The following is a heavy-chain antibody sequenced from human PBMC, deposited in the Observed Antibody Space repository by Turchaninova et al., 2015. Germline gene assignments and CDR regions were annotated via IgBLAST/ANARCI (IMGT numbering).Heavy chain of an antibody. CDR2: IGGIGSIT. CDR1: GFTFSRYA. V-gene: IGHV3-23*01. CDR3: AKKTPDEPWAYFDY. J-gene: IGHJ4*02. Sequence: EVQLLESGGGLVQPGGSLRLSCAASGFTFSRYAMSWVRQGPGKGVGGVSSIGGIGSITPYADSVKGRFSISRDKSKNTLYLQMSSLGAEDTAVYYCAKKTPDEPWAYFDYWGQGTLVTVSS. D-gene: IGHD1-14*01.